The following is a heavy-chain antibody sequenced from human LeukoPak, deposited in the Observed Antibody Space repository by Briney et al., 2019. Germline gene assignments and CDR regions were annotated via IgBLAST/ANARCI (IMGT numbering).Heavy chain of an antibody. CDR2: IFPILGIA. Sequence: SVTVSCMASGGTLSNYAISWVRQTRGQGLEWMGQIFPILGIANYARTFQGRVTITADKAKSTAYRALSSMRSEDKAVYYCAREMLWQVVPHSYNWFDPWGQGTLVTVSS. CDR1: GGTLSNYA. J-gene: IGHJ5*02. CDR3: AREMLWQVVPHSYNWFDP. D-gene: IGHD3-22*01. V-gene: IGHV1-69*04.